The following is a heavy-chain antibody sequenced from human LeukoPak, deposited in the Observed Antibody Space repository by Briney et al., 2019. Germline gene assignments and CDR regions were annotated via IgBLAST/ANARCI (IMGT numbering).Heavy chain of an antibody. CDR3: ARDRIGCSSTSCYMSWFDP. CDR2: IYTSGST. J-gene: IGHJ5*02. V-gene: IGHV4-4*07. D-gene: IGHD2-2*02. Sequence: PSETLSLTCTVSGGSISSYYWSWIRQPAGKGLEWIGRIYTSGSTNYNPSLKSRVTISVDTSKNQFSLKLSSVTAADTAVYYCARDRIGCSSTSCYMSWFDPWGQGTLVTVSS. CDR1: GGSISSYY.